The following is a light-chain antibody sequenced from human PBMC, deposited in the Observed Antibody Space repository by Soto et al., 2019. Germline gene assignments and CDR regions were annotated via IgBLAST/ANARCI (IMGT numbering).Light chain of an antibody. CDR3: QQFNIWLDLLS. CDR1: QSVGSN. V-gene: IGKV3-15*01. J-gene: IGKJ4*01. Sequence: IGVTQSPATLSVSPGERVTLSCRARQSVGSNLAWYQQRPGQAPRLLIYDASTRATGIPDRFSGSGSGTEFTLTISSLQSEDFAVYYCQQFNIWLDLLSFGGGTKLEMK. CDR2: DAS.